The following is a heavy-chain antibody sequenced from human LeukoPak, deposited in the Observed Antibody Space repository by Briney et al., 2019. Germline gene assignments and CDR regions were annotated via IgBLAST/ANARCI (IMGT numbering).Heavy chain of an antibody. CDR2: MYHSGTT. CDR1: GDSISSSNYY. D-gene: IGHD6-19*01. V-gene: IGHV4-39*01. CDR3: ARHKWLDLLQNNWFDP. Sequence: SETLSLTCTVSGDSISSSNYYWGWIRQPPGKGLEWIGSMYHSGTTYYNPSLKSRVTISVDTSKNQYSLKLSSVTAADTAVYYCARHKWLDLLQNNWFDPWGQGTLVTVSS. J-gene: IGHJ5*02.